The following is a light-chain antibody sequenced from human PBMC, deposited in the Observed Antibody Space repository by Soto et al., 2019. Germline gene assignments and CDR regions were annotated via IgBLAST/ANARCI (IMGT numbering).Light chain of an antibody. Sequence: EIVLTRSPGTLSLSPGERATLSCRASQSVSNNYLAWYQQEPGQAPRLLIYGASNRATGIPDRFSGSGSGTDFTLTISRLEPEDFAVYYCQQYGSSGTFGQGTKVDIK. V-gene: IGKV3-20*01. CDR1: QSVSNNY. J-gene: IGKJ1*01. CDR2: GAS. CDR3: QQYGSSGT.